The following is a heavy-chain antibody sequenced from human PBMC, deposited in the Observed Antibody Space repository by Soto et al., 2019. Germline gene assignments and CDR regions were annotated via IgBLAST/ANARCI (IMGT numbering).Heavy chain of an antibody. J-gene: IGHJ6*02. D-gene: IGHD6-13*01. CDR3: ARRSIAAAGTNYYYGMNV. Sequence: GESLKISCKGSGYSFTSYWISWVRQMPGKGLEWMGRIDPSDSYTNYSPSFQGHVTISADKSISTAYLQWSSLKASDTAMYYCARRSIAAAGTNYYYGMNVWGQGTTVTVSS. V-gene: IGHV5-10-1*01. CDR2: IDPSDSYT. CDR1: GYSFTSYW.